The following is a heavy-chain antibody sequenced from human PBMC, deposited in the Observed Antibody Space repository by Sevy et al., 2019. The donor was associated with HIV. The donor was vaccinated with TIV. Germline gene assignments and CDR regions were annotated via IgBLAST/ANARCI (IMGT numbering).Heavy chain of an antibody. J-gene: IGHJ6*02. CDR3: ARGSAIVLVPAAMRDGMDV. D-gene: IGHD2-2*01. V-gene: IGHV3-30-3*01. CDR2: ISYDGSKK. Sequence: GGSLRLSCAASGFTFSSYSMRWVRQAPGKGLEWVAVISYDGSKKYYAESVKGRFTISRDNSKNTLYLQMNSLRAEDTAVYYCARGSAIVLVPAAMRDGMDVWGQGTTVTVSS. CDR1: GFTFSSYS.